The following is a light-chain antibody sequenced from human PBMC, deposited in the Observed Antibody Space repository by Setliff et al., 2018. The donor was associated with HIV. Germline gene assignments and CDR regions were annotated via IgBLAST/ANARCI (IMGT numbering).Light chain of an antibody. Sequence: EIVMTQSPAILSVSPGERATLSCRVSQNISSNLAWYQQKLGQAPRLLIYGASTRATGIPARFSGSGSGTEFTLTISSLQSEDFAIYFCQQYSNWPLFGPGTKVDIK. CDR1: QNISSN. J-gene: IGKJ3*01. CDR3: QQYSNWPL. V-gene: IGKV3-15*01. CDR2: GAS.